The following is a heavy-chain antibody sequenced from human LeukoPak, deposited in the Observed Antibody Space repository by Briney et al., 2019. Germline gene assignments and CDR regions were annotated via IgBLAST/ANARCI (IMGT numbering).Heavy chain of an antibody. D-gene: IGHD1-1*01. V-gene: IGHV6-1*01. J-gene: IGHJ5*02. CDR2: TYYRSKWYN. Sequence: SQTLSLTCAISGDSVSSNSAAWNWIRQSPSRGLEWLGRTYYRSKWYNDYAVSVKCRITINPDTSKNPFSLQLNSVTPEDTAVYYCARTKYNWNPPPSWFDPWGQGTLVTVSS. CDR3: ARTKYNWNPPPSWFDP. CDR1: GDSVSSNSAA.